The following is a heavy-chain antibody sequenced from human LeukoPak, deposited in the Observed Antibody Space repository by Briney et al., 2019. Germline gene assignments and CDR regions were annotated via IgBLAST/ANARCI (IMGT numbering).Heavy chain of an antibody. CDR1: GFTFGDYA. V-gene: IGHV3-49*03. CDR2: IRSKAYGGTT. J-gene: IGHJ6*02. D-gene: IGHD2-2*01. CDR3: TRSYCSSTSCYERMDV. Sequence: GGSRRLSCTASGFTFGDYAMSWFRKAPGKGLEWVGFIRSKAYGGTTEYAASVKGRFTISRDDSKSIAYLQMNSLKTEDTAVYYCTRSYCSSTSCYERMDVWGQGTTVTVSS.